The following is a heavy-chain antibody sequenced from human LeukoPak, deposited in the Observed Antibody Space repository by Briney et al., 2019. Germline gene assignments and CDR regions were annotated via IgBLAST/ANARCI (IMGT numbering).Heavy chain of an antibody. CDR3: ARARGVVPAARTLGWFDP. CDR2: INPNSGGT. V-gene: IGHV1-2*02. CDR1: GYTFTGYY. D-gene: IGHD2-2*01. J-gene: IGHJ5*02. Sequence: ASVKVSCKASGYTFTGYYMHWVRQAPGQGLEWMGWINPNSGGTNYAQKFQGRVTMTRDTSISTAYMELSRLRSDDTAVYYCARARGVVPAARTLGWFDPWGQGTLVTVSS.